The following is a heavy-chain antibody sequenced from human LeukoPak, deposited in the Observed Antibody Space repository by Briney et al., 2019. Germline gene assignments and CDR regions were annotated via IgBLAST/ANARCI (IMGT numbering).Heavy chain of an antibody. CDR2: IYNIVST. D-gene: IGHD6-13*01. J-gene: IGHJ1*01. Sequence: PSETLSLTCTVSGGSISSYYWSWIRQSPGKGLEWIGYIYNIVSTNYNPSLKSRVIISVDPSKNQFSLKLRSVTAADTAVYYCASSSSWQQLACQYWGQGTLVTVS. CDR1: GGSISSYY. CDR3: ASSSSWQQLACQY. V-gene: IGHV4-59*01.